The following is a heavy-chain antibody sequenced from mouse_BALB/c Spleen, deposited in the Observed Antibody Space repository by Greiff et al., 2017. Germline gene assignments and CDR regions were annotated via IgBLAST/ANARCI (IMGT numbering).Heavy chain of an antibody. V-gene: IGHV1-7*01. J-gene: IGHJ3*01. CDR1: GYTFTSYW. CDR2: INPSTGYT. CDR3: GITTVVARGFAY. Sequence: VQLQQPGAELAKPGASVKMSCKASGYTFTSYWMHWVKQRPGQGLEWIGYINPSTGYTEYNQKFKDKATLTADKSSSTAYMQLSSLTSEDSAVYYCGITTVVARGFAYWGQGTLVTVSA. D-gene: IGHD1-1*01.